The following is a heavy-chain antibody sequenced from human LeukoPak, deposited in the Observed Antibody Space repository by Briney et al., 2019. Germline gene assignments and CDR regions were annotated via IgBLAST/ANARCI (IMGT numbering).Heavy chain of an antibody. Sequence: SGPALVKPTQTLTLTCTFSGFSLSTSGMRASWIRQPPGKALEWLARIDWDDDKFYSTSLKTRLTISKDTSKTQAVLTMTNMDPVDTATYHCARMALGDAFDIWGRGTMVTVSS. CDR3: ARMALGDAFDI. V-gene: IGHV2-70*04. CDR2: IDWDDDK. CDR1: GFSLSTSGMR. J-gene: IGHJ3*02. D-gene: IGHD3-16*01.